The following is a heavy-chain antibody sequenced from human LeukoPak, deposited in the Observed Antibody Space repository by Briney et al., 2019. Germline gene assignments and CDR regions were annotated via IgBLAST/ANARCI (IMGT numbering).Heavy chain of an antibody. CDR3: ARGPLETTVTFYYYYGMDV. CDR2: INHSGST. D-gene: IGHD4-11*01. Sequence: SETLSLTCAVYGGSFSGYYWSWIRQPPGKGLEWIGEINHSGSTNYNPSLKSRVTMSVDTSKNQFSLKLSSVTAADTAVYYCARGPLETTVTFYYYYGMDVWGQGTTVTVSS. V-gene: IGHV4-34*01. CDR1: GGSFSGYY. J-gene: IGHJ6*02.